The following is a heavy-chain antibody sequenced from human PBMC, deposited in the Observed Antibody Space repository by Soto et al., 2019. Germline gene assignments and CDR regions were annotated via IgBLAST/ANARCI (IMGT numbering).Heavy chain of an antibody. Sequence: EVQLLESGGGLVQPGGSLRLSCAASGFTFSNYAMNWGRQAPGKGLEWVSSIGTGGDTNYADSVKGRFTISRDNSRDTLYLQMNSLRAEDTALYYCAKNCYFDNWGQGTLVTVSS. V-gene: IGHV3-23*01. CDR1: GFTFSNYA. CDR2: IGTGGDT. J-gene: IGHJ4*02. CDR3: AKNCYFDN.